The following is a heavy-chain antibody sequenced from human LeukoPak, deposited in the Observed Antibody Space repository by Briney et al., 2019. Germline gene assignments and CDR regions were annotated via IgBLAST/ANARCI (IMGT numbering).Heavy chain of an antibody. V-gene: IGHV1-3*01. Sequence: ASVKVSCKASGYTFTSYGISWVRQAPGQGLEWMGWINAGNGNTKYSQKFQGRVTITRDTSASTAYMELSSLRSEDTAVYYCARDRDCSSTSCPFYYYYGMDVWGQGTTVTVSS. CDR1: GYTFTSYG. CDR3: ARDRDCSSTSCPFYYYYGMDV. CDR2: INAGNGNT. D-gene: IGHD2-2*01. J-gene: IGHJ6*02.